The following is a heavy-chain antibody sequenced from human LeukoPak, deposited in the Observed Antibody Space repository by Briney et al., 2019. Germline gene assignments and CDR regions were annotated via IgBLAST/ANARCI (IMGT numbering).Heavy chain of an antibody. J-gene: IGHJ6*03. D-gene: IGHD5-18*01. V-gene: IGHV4-61*02. Sequence: SETLSLTCTVSGGSISRGSYYWSGIRQPAGKGLEWIGRIYTSGSTNYNPSLKSRVTISVDTSKNQFSLKLSSVTAADTAVYYCARADTAMGTIRAGYMDVWGKGTTVTISS. CDR3: ARADTAMGTIRAGYMDV. CDR1: GGSISRGSYY. CDR2: IYTSGST.